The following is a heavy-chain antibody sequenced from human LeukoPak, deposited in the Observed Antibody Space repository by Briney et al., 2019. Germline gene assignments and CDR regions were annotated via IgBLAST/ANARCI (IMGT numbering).Heavy chain of an antibody. Sequence: GGSLRLSCAASGFIFSNYWMGWVRQAPGKGLEWVANIKEDGSEKYYVDSVKGRFTISRDNAKTSLYLQMNSLRAEDTAVYYCAREEIWGQGTLVTVSS. CDR3: AREEI. V-gene: IGHV3-7*01. J-gene: IGHJ4*02. CDR1: GFIFSNYW. CDR2: IKEDGSEK.